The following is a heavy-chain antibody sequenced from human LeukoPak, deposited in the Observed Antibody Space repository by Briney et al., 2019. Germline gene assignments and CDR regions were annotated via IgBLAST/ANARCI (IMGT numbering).Heavy chain of an antibody. CDR3: ARKLLEKTSTT. J-gene: IGHJ4*02. CDR1: GFTFSTYA. CDR2: ISESGDKT. D-gene: IGHD1-14*01. V-gene: IGHV3-23*01. Sequence: GGSLRLSCAASGFTFSTYAMTWVRQAPGEGLEWVSGISESGDKTWYADSVKGRFTISRDNSKDTLFLQMNSLRVEDTAVYYCARKLLEKTSTTGGQGTLVTVSS.